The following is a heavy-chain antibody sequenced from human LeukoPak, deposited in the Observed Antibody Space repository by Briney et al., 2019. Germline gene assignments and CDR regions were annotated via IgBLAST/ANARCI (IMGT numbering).Heavy chain of an antibody. CDR1: GGSISSYY. D-gene: IGHD6-19*01. CDR2: IYSSGNT. J-gene: IGHJ4*02. Sequence: PSETLSLTCTVSGGSISSYYWSWLRQPPGKGLEWIGYIYSSGNTNYNPSLKSRVTMSVDTSKNQFSLKLSSLTAADTAVYYCARAGSSGWYPDYWGQGALVTVSS. CDR3: ARAGSSGWYPDY. V-gene: IGHV4-59*01.